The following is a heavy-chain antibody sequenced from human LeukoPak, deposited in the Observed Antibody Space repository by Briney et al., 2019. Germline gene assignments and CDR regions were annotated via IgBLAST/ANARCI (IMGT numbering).Heavy chain of an antibody. Sequence: GGSLRLSCAASAFTFSTYSMNWVRQAPGKGLEWVSSISSSGRNIYYADSVKGRFTISRDNAKNSLYLQMNRLRADQTPDYSSARQLWGNYYRAFDDWGQGTMVTVSS. D-gene: IGHD1-26*01. CDR3: ARQLWGNYYRAFDD. CDR2: ISSSGRNI. CDR1: AFTFSTYS. V-gene: IGHV3-21*03. J-gene: IGHJ4*03.